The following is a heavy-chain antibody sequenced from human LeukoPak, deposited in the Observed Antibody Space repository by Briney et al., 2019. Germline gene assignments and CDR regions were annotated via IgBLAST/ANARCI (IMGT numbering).Heavy chain of an antibody. J-gene: IGHJ3*02. Sequence: TSETLSLPCTVSGGSISTYYWRWIRQPPGKGLEYIGYIYYSGSTNYNPSLKSRVTMSLDTSKNQFSLKLSSVTAADTAVYYCAREEVPHGFDIWGQGTMVTVSS. CDR3: AREEVPHGFDI. V-gene: IGHV4-59*01. CDR1: GGSISTYY. CDR2: IYYSGST.